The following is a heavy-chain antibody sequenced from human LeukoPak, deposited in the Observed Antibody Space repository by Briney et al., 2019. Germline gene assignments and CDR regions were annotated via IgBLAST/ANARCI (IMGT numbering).Heavy chain of an antibody. CDR2: INPSGGST. CDR1: GYTFTSYY. V-gene: IGHV1-46*01. D-gene: IGHD6-19*01. J-gene: IGHJ3*02. CDR3: ARVRFSSGWYIAFDI. Sequence: ASVKVSCKASGYTFTSYYVHWVRQAPGQGLEWMGIINPSGGSTTYAQKFQGRLTVTRDTSTTTVYMELSSLRSEDTAVYYCARVRFSSGWYIAFDIWGQGTMVTVSS.